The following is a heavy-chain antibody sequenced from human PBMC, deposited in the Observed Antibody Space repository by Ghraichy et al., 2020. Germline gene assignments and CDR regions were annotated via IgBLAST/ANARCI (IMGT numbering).Heavy chain of an antibody. Sequence: GESLNISCAASGFTFSSYWMIWVRQSPGKGLEWVANINQDESEKYYVDSVKGRFTISRDNAKNSLYLQMNSLRAEDTAVYYCARDGELARRGDAVEIWGQGTMVTVSA. CDR1: GFTFSSYW. CDR2: INQDESEK. V-gene: IGHV3-7*01. J-gene: IGHJ3*02. D-gene: IGHD1-1*01. CDR3: ARDGELARRGDAVEI.